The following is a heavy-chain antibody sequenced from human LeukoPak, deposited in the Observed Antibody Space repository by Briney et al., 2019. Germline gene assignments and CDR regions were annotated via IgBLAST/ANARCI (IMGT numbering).Heavy chain of an antibody. CDR2: IYWDDDK. J-gene: IGHJ4*02. Sequence: TLSLTCAVSGDSISSYYWSWIRQPPGKALEWLALIYWDDDKRYSPSLKSRLTITKDTSKNQVVLTMTNMDPVDTATYYCAHSGRAPFDYWGQGTLVTVSS. V-gene: IGHV2-5*08. CDR1: GDSISSYYW. CDR3: AHSGRAPFDY.